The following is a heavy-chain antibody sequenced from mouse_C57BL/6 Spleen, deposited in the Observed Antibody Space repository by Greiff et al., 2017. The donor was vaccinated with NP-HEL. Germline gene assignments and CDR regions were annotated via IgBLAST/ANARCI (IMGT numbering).Heavy chain of an antibody. CDR1: GFNITDYY. CDR3: ATPYGNCGFAY. V-gene: IGHV14-1*01. D-gene: IGHD2-1*01. J-gene: IGHJ3*01. Sequence: EVQLQQSGAELVRPGASVKLSCTASGFNITDYYMHWVKQRPGQGLEWIGRIDPEDGDTEYAPKFQGKATLTDDTSSTTAYLPLSSLTSEDAAVYYCATPYGNCGFAYWGQGTLVTVSA. CDR2: IDPEDGDT.